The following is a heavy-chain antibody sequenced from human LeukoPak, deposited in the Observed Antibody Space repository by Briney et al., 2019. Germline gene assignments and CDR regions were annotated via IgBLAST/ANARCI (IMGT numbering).Heavy chain of an antibody. J-gene: IGHJ4*02. CDR2: IYSDGTT. Sequence: PGGSLRLSCATSGLTVSTNYMTWVRQAPGKGLEWVSHIYSDGTTYYEDSVKGRFTISRDNSKNTLYLQVNSLSPEDTAVYYCATDQRYAFDYWGQGILVTVSS. CDR3: ATDQRYAFDY. D-gene: IGHD3-9*01. V-gene: IGHV3-53*01. CDR1: GLTVSTNY.